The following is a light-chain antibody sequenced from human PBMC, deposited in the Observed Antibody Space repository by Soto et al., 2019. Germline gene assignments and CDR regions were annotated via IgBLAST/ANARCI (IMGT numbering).Light chain of an antibody. Sequence: QAVVTQEPSLTVSPGGTVTLTCGSSTGVVTSGHYPYWFQQKPGQGHRTLIYDINRKHSWTPARFSGSLLGGKAALTLSGAQPEDEAEYYCLLSYRGSRVFGGGTKVTVL. J-gene: IGLJ2*01. V-gene: IGLV7-46*01. CDR1: TGVVTSGHY. CDR2: DIN. CDR3: LLSYRGSRV.